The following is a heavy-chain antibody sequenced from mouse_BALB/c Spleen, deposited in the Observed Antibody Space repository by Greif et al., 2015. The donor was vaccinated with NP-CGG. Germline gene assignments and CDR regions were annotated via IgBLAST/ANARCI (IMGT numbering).Heavy chain of an antibody. CDR1: GYTFTSYW. V-gene: IGHV1S41*01. CDR3: ARDYYGSSNFAY. J-gene: IGHJ3*01. D-gene: IGHD1-1*01. CDR2: IAPGSGSA. Sequence: DLVKPGASVKLSCKASGYTFTSYWINWIKQRPGQGLEWIGRIAPGSGSAYYNEMFKGKATLTVDTSSSTAYIQLSSLSSEDSAVYFCARDYYGSSNFAYWGQGTLVTVSA.